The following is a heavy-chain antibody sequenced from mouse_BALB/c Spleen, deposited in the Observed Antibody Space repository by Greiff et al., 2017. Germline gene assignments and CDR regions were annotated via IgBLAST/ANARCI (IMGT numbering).Heavy chain of an antibody. D-gene: IGHD4-1*01. CDR2: ISSGGST. CDR1: GFTFSSYA. J-gene: IGHJ4*01. Sequence: EVHLVESGGGLVKPGGSLKLSCAASGFTFSSYAMSWVRQTPEKRLEWVASISSGGSTYYPDSVKGRFTISRDNARNILYLQMSSLRSEDTAMYYCARGTGTRAMDYWGQGTSVTVSS. CDR3: ARGTGTRAMDY. V-gene: IGHV5-6-5*01.